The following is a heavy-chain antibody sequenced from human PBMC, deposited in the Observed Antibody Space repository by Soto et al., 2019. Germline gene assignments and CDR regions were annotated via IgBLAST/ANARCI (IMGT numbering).Heavy chain of an antibody. V-gene: IGHV3-23*01. Sequence: PGGSLRLSCAASGFTFSSYAMSWVRQAPGKGLEWVSAISGSGGSTYYADSVKGRFTISRDNSKNTLYLQMNSLRAEDTAVYYCAKDTSRWLQYPSFDYWGQGTMVTVYS. CDR3: AKDTSRWLQYPSFDY. CDR2: ISGSGGST. J-gene: IGHJ4*02. D-gene: IGHD5-12*01. CDR1: GFTFSSYA.